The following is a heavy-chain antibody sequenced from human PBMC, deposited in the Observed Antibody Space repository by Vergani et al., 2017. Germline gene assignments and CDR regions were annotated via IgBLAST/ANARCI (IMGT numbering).Heavy chain of an antibody. CDR2: ISGSGGSK. J-gene: IGHJ4*02. Sequence: EVQLVESGGGLVKPGGSLRLSCAASGFTFSSYAMSWVRQAPGKGLEWVSAISGSGGSKYYADSVKGRFTISRDNSKNTLYLQMNSLRAEDTAVYYCAKDLAGGSRFLELTLFDYWGQGTLVTVSS. CDR1: GFTFSSYA. D-gene: IGHD3-3*01. V-gene: IGHV3-23*04. CDR3: AKDLAGGSRFLELTLFDY.